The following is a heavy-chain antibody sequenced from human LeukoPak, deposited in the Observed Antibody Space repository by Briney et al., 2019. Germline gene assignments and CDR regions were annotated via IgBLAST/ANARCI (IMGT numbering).Heavy chain of an antibody. V-gene: IGHV3-30*04. CDR1: GFTFSSYA. J-gene: IGHJ5*02. CDR3: ARAWRSRDWFDP. D-gene: IGHD5-24*01. CDR2: ISYDGSNK. Sequence: GGSLRLSCAASGFTFSSYAMSWVRQAPGKGLEWVAVISYDGSNKYYADSVKGRFTISRDNSKNTLYLQMNSLRAEDTAVYYCARAWRSRDWFDPWGQGTLVTVSS.